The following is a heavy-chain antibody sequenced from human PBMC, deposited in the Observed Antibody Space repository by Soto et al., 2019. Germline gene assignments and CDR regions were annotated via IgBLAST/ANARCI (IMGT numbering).Heavy chain of an antibody. Sequence: VTLSLTCTASGGSITSSSHFWGWVRQPPGKGREWIGTIYFTGNTYYTPSLKSRLTMSIDTSKNEFSLRLNSVTAADTAVYYCAGQTFTIAAASYGRSNWFDPWGPGTLVTVSS. CDR1: GGSITSSSHF. V-gene: IGHV4-39*01. CDR3: AGQTFTIAAASYGRSNWFDP. J-gene: IGHJ5*02. D-gene: IGHD6-25*01. CDR2: IYFTGNT.